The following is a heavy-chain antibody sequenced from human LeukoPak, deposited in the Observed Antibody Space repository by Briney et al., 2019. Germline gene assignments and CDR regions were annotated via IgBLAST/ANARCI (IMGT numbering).Heavy chain of an antibody. V-gene: IGHV3-74*03. J-gene: IGHJ6*02. CDR1: GITLSDYW. CDR2: IESGGTRT. D-gene: IGHD2-2*03. CDR3: VRGGHKLDIETSRYYYGLDV. Sequence: PGGSLRLSCAASGITLSDYWMYWVRQGPGKGLVHVSRIESGGTRTVYADSVKGRFTISRDNAKNTMYLQMNSLRAEDTAVYYCVRGGHKLDIETSRYYYGLDVWGQGNTVTVSS.